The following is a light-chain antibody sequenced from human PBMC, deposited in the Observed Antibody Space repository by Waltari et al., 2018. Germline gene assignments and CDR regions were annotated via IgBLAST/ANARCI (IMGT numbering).Light chain of an antibody. Sequence: ELVLTHSPGTLSLSPGERATLSCRASQPVSSSYLAWYQQIPGRAPRLLIYDASNRATGIPDRFIAGGSGTDFTLTITRLEPEDVAVYYCQQYGPSYTFGQGTKLEI. CDR1: QPVSSSY. V-gene: IGKV3-20*01. CDR3: QQYGPSYT. J-gene: IGKJ2*01. CDR2: DAS.